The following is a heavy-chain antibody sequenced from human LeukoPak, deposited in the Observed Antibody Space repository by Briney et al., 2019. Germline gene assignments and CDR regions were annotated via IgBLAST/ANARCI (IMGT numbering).Heavy chain of an antibody. D-gene: IGHD3-9*01. CDR2: ISYDGSNK. V-gene: IGHV3-30*18. CDR3: AKVLRYFDWLSGYFDY. CDR1: GFTFSSYG. J-gene: IGHJ4*02. Sequence: GRSLRLSCAASGFTFSSYGMHWVRQAPGKGLEWVAVISYDGSNKYYADSAKGRFTISRDNSKNTLYLQMNSLRAEDTAVYYCAKVLRYFDWLSGYFDYWGQGTLVTVSS.